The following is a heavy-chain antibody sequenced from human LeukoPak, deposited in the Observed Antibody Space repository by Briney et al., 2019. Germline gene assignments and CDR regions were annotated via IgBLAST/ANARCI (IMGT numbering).Heavy chain of an antibody. J-gene: IGHJ4*02. V-gene: IGHV4-4*02. CDR3: AREVRSSSWYYFDY. CDR1: GGSISSSNW. CDR2: IYHSGST. D-gene: IGHD6-13*01. Sequence: SGTLSLTCAVSGGSISSSNWWSWVRQPPGKGLEWIGEIYHSGSTNYNPSLKSRVTISVDKSKNQFSLKLSSVTAADTAVYYCAREVRSSSWYYFDYWGQGTLVTVSS.